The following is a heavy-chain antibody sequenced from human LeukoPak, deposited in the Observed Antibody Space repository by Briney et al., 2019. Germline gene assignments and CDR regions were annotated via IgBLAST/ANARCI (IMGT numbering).Heavy chain of an antibody. Sequence: SQTLSLTCAVSGGSITTTDFGSACIRQPPGQGFEWIATISSSGKAYYYPSLMSRVTVPVDMSKNQFSLDVTYLAAADTGLFYWARFKGGTGFDYWGRGILVIVS. CDR1: GGSITTTDFG. CDR2: ISSSGKA. CDR3: ARFKGGTGFDY. V-gene: IGHV4-39*01. D-gene: IGHD1-26*01. J-gene: IGHJ4*02.